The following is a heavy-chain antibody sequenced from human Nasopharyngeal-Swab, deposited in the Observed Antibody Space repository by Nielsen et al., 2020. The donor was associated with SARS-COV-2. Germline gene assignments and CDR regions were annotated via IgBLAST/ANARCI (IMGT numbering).Heavy chain of an antibody. CDR2: AGGNDSST. J-gene: IGHJ4*02. CDR1: GFGFSAFA. D-gene: IGHD6-19*01. V-gene: IGHV3-23*01. CDR3: AKKYGTRGWYVGLDY. Sequence: GGSLRLSCAASGFGFSAFAMSWVRQAPGKGLEWVSAAGGNDSSTFYADSVRGRFTISRDNSKNTLYLQMNSLRAEDTALYYCAKKYGTRGWYVGLDYWGQGTQVTVSS.